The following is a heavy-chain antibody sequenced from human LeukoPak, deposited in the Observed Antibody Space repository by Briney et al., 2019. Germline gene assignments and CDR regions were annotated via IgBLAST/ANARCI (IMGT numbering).Heavy chain of an antibody. Sequence: SQTLSLTCAISGDIVSSNSVTWNWIRQSPSRGLELLGRTYYRSTWYNDYAVSVRGRITVNPDTSKNKFSLHLNSVTPEDTAVYYCARRLTQYDCFDPWGQGILVTVSS. CDR3: ARRLTQYDCFDP. D-gene: IGHD2-2*01. CDR2: TYYRSTWYN. CDR1: GDIVSSNSVT. V-gene: IGHV6-1*01. J-gene: IGHJ5*02.